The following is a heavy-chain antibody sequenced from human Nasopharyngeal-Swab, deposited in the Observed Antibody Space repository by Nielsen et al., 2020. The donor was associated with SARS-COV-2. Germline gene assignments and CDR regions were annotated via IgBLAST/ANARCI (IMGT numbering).Heavy chain of an antibody. CDR1: GGSISSGSYY. CDR3: ARDVEPYCSSTSCSYFFDY. Sequence: SETLSLTCTVSGGSISSGSYYWSWIRQPAGKGLEWIGRIYTSGSTNYNPSLKRRVTISVDTSKNQFSLKLSSVTAADTAVYYCARDVEPYCSSTSCSYFFDYWGQGTLVTVSS. CDR2: IYTSGST. J-gene: IGHJ4*02. V-gene: IGHV4-61*02. D-gene: IGHD2-2*01.